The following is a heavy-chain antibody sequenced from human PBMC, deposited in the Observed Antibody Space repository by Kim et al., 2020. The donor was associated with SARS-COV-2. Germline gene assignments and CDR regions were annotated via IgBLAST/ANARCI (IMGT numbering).Heavy chain of an antibody. CDR1: GYTFTKYA. CDR3: ARDAGDSGGSGWFDP. Sequence: ASVKVSCKASGYTFTKYAINWVRQAPGQGLEWMGWITTDTGSAKYAQDFTGRFVFSLDTSAGTTYLQITSLQAEDTAVYYCARDAGDSGGSGWFDPWGQGTLVTVSS. D-gene: IGHD3-22*01. V-gene: IGHV7-4-1*02. CDR2: ITTDTGSA. J-gene: IGHJ5*02.